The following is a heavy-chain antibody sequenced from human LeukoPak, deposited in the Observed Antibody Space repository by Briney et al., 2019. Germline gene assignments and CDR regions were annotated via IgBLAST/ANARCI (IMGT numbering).Heavy chain of an antibody. CDR1: GGSISSGGYY. CDR2: IYYSGST. J-gene: IGHJ5*02. CDR3: AREMDYYDTGGYYLQWFDP. Sequence: SQTLSLTRTVSGGSISSGGYYWSSTRQHPGTGLEWIGYIYYSGSTSYNPSLKSRLSIPFDTSKNQFFLNLNSVTAADTAVYYCAREMDYYDTGGYYLQWFDPWGQGTLVTVSS. D-gene: IGHD3-22*01. V-gene: IGHV4-31*03.